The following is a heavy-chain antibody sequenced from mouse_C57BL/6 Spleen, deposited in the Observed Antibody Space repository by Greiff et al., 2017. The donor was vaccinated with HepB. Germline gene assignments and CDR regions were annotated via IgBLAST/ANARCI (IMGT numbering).Heavy chain of an antibody. D-gene: IGHD2-4*01. J-gene: IGHJ2*01. V-gene: IGHV1-22*01. Sequence: EVKLMESGPELVKPGASVKMSCKASGYTFTDYNMHWVKQSHGKSLEWIGYINPNNGGTSYNQKFKGKATLTVNKSSSTAYMELRSLTSEDSAVYYCARGLNYDYDQGYWGQGTTLTVSS. CDR2: INPNNGGT. CDR3: ARGLNYDYDQGY. CDR1: GYTFTDYN.